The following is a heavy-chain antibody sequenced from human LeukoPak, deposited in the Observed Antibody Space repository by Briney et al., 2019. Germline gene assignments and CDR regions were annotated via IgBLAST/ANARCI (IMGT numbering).Heavy chain of an antibody. V-gene: IGHV3-30*02. D-gene: IGHD1-26*01. CDR1: GFIFSSYG. J-gene: IGHJ4*02. CDR2: IRYDGRNK. CDR3: AKDSLRERIVGSTTRGVNDY. Sequence: PGGSLRLSCAASGFIFSSYGMHWVRQAPGKGLEWVAFIRYDGRNKYYADSVKGRLTISRDNSKNTLYLQMNSLRGEDTAVYYCAKDSLRERIVGSTTRGVNDYWGQGTLVTVSS.